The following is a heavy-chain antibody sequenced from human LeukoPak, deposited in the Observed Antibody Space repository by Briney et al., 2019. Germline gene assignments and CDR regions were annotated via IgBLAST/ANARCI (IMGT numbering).Heavy chain of an antibody. CDR2: ISNSGGST. CDR1: GFTFSIYA. J-gene: IGHJ4*02. Sequence: GGSLRLSCAASGFTFSIYAMNWVRQAPGKGLEWVSGISNSGGSTYYADSVKGRFTISRDNSKNTLYLQMNSLRAEDTAVYYCAKETSSSFDYWGQGTLVTVSS. V-gene: IGHV3-23*01. D-gene: IGHD6-6*01. CDR3: AKETSSSFDY.